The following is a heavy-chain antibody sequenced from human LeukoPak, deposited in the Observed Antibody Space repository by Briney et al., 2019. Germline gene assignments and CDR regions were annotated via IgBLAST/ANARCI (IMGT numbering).Heavy chain of an antibody. CDR3: ARELGIVGATGDFDY. D-gene: IGHD1-26*01. CDR2: ISDSGTVI. J-gene: IGHJ4*02. CDR1: GFTFSSYP. Sequence: PGGSLRLSCVASGFTFSSYPMIWVRQAPGKGLESVSYISDSGTVIHYADSVKGRFTLSRDNAKNSLYLQMNSLRDEDTAVYYCARELGIVGATGDFDYWGQGTLVTVSS. V-gene: IGHV3-48*02.